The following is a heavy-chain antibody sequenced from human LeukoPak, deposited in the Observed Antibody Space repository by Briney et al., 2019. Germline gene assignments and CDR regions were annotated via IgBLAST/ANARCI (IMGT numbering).Heavy chain of an antibody. D-gene: IGHD6-13*01. CDR1: GFAFSNYA. CDR2: ITASGGRT. Sequence: PAGGSLRLSCVTSGFAFSNYAMSWVRQAPGKGLEWVTVITASGGRTFHADSVKGRFTISRDNSIDTLYLQMSSLRAEDTAIYYCAKDLTAAASLRVDPWGQGALVTVSS. J-gene: IGHJ5*02. CDR3: AKDLTAAASLRVDP. V-gene: IGHV3-23*01.